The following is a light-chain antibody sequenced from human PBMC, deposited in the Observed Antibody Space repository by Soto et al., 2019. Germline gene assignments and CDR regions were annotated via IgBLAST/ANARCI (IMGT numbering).Light chain of an antibody. CDR2: GAS. CDR1: ESISRDY. CDR3: QQYNKWPLT. V-gene: IGKV3-15*01. J-gene: IGKJ1*01. Sequence: EIVLTQSPGTLSLSPGQRATLSCRASESISRDYLAWYQQRLGQAPRLLIYGASTRATGIPVTFSGSASGTEFTLSISRLQSEDYTVYYCQQYNKWPLTFGQGTKVDIK.